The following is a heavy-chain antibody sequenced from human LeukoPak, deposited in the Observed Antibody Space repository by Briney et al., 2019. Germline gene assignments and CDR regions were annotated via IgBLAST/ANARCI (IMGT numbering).Heavy chain of an antibody. V-gene: IGHV4-39*02. Sequence: TSETLSLTRTVYGGSISRSSYYWGWIREPPVKGLEWIGSIYYHGSTYYNPSLKSRVTISVDTSKNYFSLKLSSVTAADTAVYYCARLVRGVLDYWGQGTLVTASS. CDR3: ARLVRGVLDY. D-gene: IGHD3-10*01. CDR1: GGSISRSSYY. J-gene: IGHJ4*02. CDR2: IYYHGST.